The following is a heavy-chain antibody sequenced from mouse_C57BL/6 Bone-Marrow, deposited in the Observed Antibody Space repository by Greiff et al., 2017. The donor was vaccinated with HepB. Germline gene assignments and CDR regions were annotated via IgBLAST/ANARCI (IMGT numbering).Heavy chain of an antibody. Sequence: EVKLQESGGGLVKPGGSLKLSCAASGFTFSDYGMHWVRQAPEKGLEWVAYISSGSSTIYYADTVKGRFTISRDNAKNTLFLQMTSLRSEDTAMYYCARAYYSNPDYWGQGTTLTVSS. CDR2: ISSGSSTI. CDR1: GFTFSDYG. J-gene: IGHJ2*01. V-gene: IGHV5-17*01. D-gene: IGHD2-5*01. CDR3: ARAYYSNPDY.